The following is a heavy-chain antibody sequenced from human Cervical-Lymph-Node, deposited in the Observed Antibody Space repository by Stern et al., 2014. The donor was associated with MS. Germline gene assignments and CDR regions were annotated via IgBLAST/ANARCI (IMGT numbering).Heavy chain of an antibody. J-gene: IGHJ3*01. CDR2: IGTNHGNT. CDR1: GYTFTNYA. Sequence: QVQLVQSGAEVKKPGASVKVSCKASGYTFTNYAISWVRQAPGQGLEWMGWIGTNHGNTTCAQRVQGRVHLATDTSQSTVYIELRSLRSDDTAMYYCRAGADAFDVWGQGTMVTVSS. V-gene: IGHV1-18*01. CDR3: RAGADAFDV. D-gene: IGHD6-13*01.